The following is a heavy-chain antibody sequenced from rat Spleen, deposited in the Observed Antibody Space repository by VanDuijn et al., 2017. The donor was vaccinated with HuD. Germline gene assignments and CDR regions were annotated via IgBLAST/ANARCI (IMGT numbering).Heavy chain of an antibody. D-gene: IGHD5-1*01. CDR2: ISTGGGNT. V-gene: IGHV5-25*01. CDR3: TTDRLGADYFDY. CDR1: GFTFSNYY. Sequence: EVQLVESGGGLVQPGRSMKLSCAALGFTFSNYYMAWVRQAPTKGLEWVASISTGGGNTYYRDSVKGRVTISRDNAKSTLYLQMDSLRSEDTATYYCTTDRLGADYFDYWGQGIMVTVSS. J-gene: IGHJ2*01.